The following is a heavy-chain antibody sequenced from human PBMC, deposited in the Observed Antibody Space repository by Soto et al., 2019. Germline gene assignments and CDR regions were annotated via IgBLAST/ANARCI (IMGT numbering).Heavy chain of an antibody. CDR1: GFTFTNAW. D-gene: IGHD3-22*01. V-gene: IGHV3-15*07. CDR2: IKRKTEGGTT. CDR3: TTVFYDSSGNPDY. J-gene: IGHJ4*02. Sequence: DVQLVESGGGLVKPGGSLRLSCAASGFTFTNAWMNWVRQAPGKGLEWVVRIKRKTEGGTTDYAAPMEVRFSISRDDSKNILYLQMNSLKTEDTAVYYCTTVFYDSSGNPDYWGQGTLVTVSS.